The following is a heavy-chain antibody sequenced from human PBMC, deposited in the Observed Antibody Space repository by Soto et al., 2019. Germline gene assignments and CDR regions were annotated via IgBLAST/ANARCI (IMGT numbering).Heavy chain of an antibody. D-gene: IGHD5-12*01. J-gene: IGHJ4*02. Sequence: SVKVSCKASGGTFSSYAISWVRQAPGQGLEWMGGIIPSFGTANYAQKFQGRVTITADESTSTAYMELSSLRSEDTAVYYCARGSGLDGYNPGYFDYWGQGTLVTVSS. V-gene: IGHV1-69*13. CDR2: IIPSFGTA. CDR1: GGTFSSYA. CDR3: ARGSGLDGYNPGYFDY.